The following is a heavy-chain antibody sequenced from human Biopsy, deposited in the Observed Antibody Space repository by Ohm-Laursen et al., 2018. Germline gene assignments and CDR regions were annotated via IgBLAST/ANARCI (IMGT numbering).Heavy chain of an antibody. CDR3: ARTPRDSFWSGSYKRGLWFDP. J-gene: IGHJ5*02. D-gene: IGHD3-3*01. CDR2: VYNGGIT. Sequence: SDTLSLTCSVSGGSIISYYWTWIRQPPGKGLEWIGHVYNGGITNYNPSLKSRVTISKDTSKNQFSLQVNSVTAADTAVYYCARTPRDSFWSGSYKRGLWFDPWGQGTLGIVSS. V-gene: IGHV4-59*07. CDR1: GGSIISYY.